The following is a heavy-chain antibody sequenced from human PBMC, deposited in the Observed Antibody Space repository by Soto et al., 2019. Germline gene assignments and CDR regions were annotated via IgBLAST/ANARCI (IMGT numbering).Heavy chain of an antibody. CDR3: ARLRKGGFCDY. D-gene: IGHD1-26*01. Sequence: LRLSCAASQFTFSNFWMTWVRQAPGKGLEWVANIKEDGSEKYYVDSVKARFTISRDSAKNSLYLHMDSLRAEDTAVYYCARLRKGGFCDYWGQGPLVTVS. CDR1: QFTFSNFW. CDR2: IKEDGSEK. J-gene: IGHJ4*02. V-gene: IGHV3-7*03.